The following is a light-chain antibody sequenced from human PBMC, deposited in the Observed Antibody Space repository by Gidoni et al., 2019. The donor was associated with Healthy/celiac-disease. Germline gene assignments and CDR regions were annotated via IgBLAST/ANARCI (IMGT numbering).Light chain of an antibody. V-gene: IGKV1-5*03. CDR3: QQDNSYTWT. Sequence: DIQMTQSPSTLSASVGDRVTITCRASQSISSWLAWYQQKQGKAPKLLIYKASSLESGVPSRFSGSGSGTEFTLTRSSLQPDDFATYYCQQDNSYTWTFGQGTKVEIK. J-gene: IGKJ1*01. CDR1: QSISSW. CDR2: KAS.